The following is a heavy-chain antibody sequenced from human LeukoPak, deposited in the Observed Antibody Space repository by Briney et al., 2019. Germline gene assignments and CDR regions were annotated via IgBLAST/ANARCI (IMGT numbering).Heavy chain of an antibody. Sequence: GGSLRLSCAASGFTFSDHYMDWVRQAPGKGLEWVGRIRDKANSYNTEYAASVKGRFTISRDDSKNSLYLQMSSLGAEDTAVYYCARGAEAETSPLDFWGQGTPVTVSS. CDR3: ARGAEAETSPLDF. CDR2: IRDKANSYNT. J-gene: IGHJ4*02. CDR1: GFTFSDHY. D-gene: IGHD6-13*01. V-gene: IGHV3-72*01.